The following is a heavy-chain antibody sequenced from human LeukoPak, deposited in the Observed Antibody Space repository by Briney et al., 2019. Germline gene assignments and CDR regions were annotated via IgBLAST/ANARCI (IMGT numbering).Heavy chain of an antibody. CDR1: GYTFTGYY. V-gene: IGHV1-2*02. CDR2: INPNSGGT. D-gene: IGHD3-3*01. Sequence: ASVKVSCKASGYTFTGYYMHWVRQAPGQGLEWMGWINPNSGGTNYAQKFQGRVTMTRDTSISTAYMELSRLRSDDTAVYYCAGIYDFWSGYSLDAFDIWGQGTMVTVSS. CDR3: AGIYDFWSGYSLDAFDI. J-gene: IGHJ3*02.